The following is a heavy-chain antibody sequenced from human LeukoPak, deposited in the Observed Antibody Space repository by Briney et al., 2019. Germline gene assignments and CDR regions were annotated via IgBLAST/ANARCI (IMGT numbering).Heavy chain of an antibody. V-gene: IGHV4-34*01. CDR2: INHSVGT. CDR1: SGSFSGYY. J-gene: IGHJ4*02. D-gene: IGHD6-13*01. Sequence: PSETLSLTCSVYSGSFSGYYWSWIRQPPGKGLEWIGEINHSVGTNYNPSLKSRVTMSLDTSKNQFSLKLTSVTAADTAVYYCARGGPSSRYFDLWGQGTLVTVSS. CDR3: ARGGPSSRYFDL.